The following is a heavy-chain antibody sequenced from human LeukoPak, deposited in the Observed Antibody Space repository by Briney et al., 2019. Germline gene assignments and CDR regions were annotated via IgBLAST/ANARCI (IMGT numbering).Heavy chain of an antibody. D-gene: IGHD4-17*01. J-gene: IGHJ4*02. CDR2: IYYSGST. CDR1: GGSFSGYY. CDR3: ARETYANYFDY. Sequence: SETLSLTCAVYGGSFSGYYWSWIRQPPGKGLEWIGYIYYSGSTNYNPSLKKRVTISVDTSKNQLSMKLSSVTAADTAVYYCARETYANYFDYWGQGTLVTVSS. V-gene: IGHV4-59*01.